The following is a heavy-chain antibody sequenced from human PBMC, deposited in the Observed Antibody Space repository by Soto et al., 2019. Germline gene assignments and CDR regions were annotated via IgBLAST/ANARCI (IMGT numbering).Heavy chain of an antibody. D-gene: IGHD3-10*02. V-gene: IGHV3-74*01. CDR1: AFTFSNYW. J-gene: IGHJ5*02. CDR2: INGDGSST. CDR3: ARDDYVLRFDP. Sequence: EVQLVESGGDLVQPGGSLRLSCAASAFTFSNYWMHWVRQAPGKGLVWVSRINGDGSSTIYADSVKGRFTISRDNAKNTLYPQMNSLRAEDTAVYYCARDDYVLRFDPWGQGTLVTVSS.